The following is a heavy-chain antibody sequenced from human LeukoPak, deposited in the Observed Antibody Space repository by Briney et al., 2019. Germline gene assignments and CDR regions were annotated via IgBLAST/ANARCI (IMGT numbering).Heavy chain of an antibody. CDR3: ARVPGLILGSNAFDI. CDR2: INPNSGGT. V-gene: IGHV1-2*02. Sequence: ASVKVSCKASGYTFTGYYMHWVRQAPGQGLEWMGWINPNSGGTNYAQKFQGRVTMTRDTSISTAYMELSRLRSDDTAVYYCARVPGLILGSNAFDIWGQGTMVTVSS. CDR1: GYTFTGYY. D-gene: IGHD3-22*01. J-gene: IGHJ3*02.